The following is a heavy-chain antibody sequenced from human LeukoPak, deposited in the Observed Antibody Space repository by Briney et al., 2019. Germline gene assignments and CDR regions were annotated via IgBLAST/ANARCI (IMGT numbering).Heavy chain of an antibody. CDR1: GSGYSISGGYY. D-gene: IGHD3-22*01. CDR3: AGQFDSGGSYFY. Sequence: TSETLSLTCTVSGSGYSISGGYYWGWIRQPPGKGLEWIGSIYHSGSTYYNPSLKSRLTISVDTSKSQFSLKLNSVTAADTAVYYCAGQFDSGGSYFYWGQGTLVTVSS. V-gene: IGHV4-38-2*02. J-gene: IGHJ4*02. CDR2: IYHSGST.